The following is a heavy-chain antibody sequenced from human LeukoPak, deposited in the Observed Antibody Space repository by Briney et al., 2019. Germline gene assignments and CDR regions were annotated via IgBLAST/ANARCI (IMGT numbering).Heavy chain of an antibody. CDR2: IHYSGST. CDR3: AREMVITSLPGYYYYGMDV. D-gene: IGHD3-22*01. CDR1: GGSIVSDDYY. V-gene: IGHV4-30-4*01. Sequence: SETLSLTCTVSGGSIVSDDYYWSWIRQPPGKGLEWIGYIHYSGSTYYNPSLKSPVTISVDTSKNQFSLKLSSVTAADTAVYYCAREMVITSLPGYYYYGMDVWGQGTTVTVSS. J-gene: IGHJ6*02.